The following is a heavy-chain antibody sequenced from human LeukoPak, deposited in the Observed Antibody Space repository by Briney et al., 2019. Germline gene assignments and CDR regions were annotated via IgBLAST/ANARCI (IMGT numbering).Heavy chain of an antibody. Sequence: SETLSLTCTVSGGSISSSSYYWGWIRQPPGKGLEWIGSIHYSGSTNYNPSLKSRVTISVDTSNNQFSLKLTSVTAADTAVYYCARRGSGWSDWGQGTRVTVSS. CDR1: GGSISSSSYY. V-gene: IGHV4-39*07. CDR3: ARRGSGWSD. J-gene: IGHJ4*02. CDR2: IHYSGST. D-gene: IGHD6-19*01.